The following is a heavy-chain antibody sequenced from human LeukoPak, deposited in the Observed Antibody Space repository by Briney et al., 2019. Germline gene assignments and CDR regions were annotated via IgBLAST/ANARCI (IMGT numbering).Heavy chain of an antibody. CDR3: ARRRSYYGVSDY. D-gene: IGHD3-10*01. V-gene: IGHV4-39*01. Sequence: SETLSLTCTVSGGSISSRSYYWGWIRQPPGKGLEWIGSIYFSGSTYYNPSLQSRVTISVDTSKNQFSLKLSSVTAADTSIYYCARRRSYYGVSDYWGQGTLVTVSS. CDR1: GGSISSRSYY. CDR2: IYFSGST. J-gene: IGHJ4*02.